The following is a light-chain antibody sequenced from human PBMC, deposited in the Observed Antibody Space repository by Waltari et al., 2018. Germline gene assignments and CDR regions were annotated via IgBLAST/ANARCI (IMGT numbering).Light chain of an antibody. J-gene: IGKJ2*01. CDR1: QSVLSNSNNKNY. CDR2: WAS. V-gene: IGKV4-1*01. CDR3: QQYYSLPMYT. Sequence: DVVMTQSPDSLAVSLGERATINCKSSQSVLSNSNNKNYLAWYQQKPGQPPKLLIYWASTRGSGVPDRFSGSGSGTDFTLTISSLQAEDVAVYYCQQYYSLPMYTFGQGTKPEIK.